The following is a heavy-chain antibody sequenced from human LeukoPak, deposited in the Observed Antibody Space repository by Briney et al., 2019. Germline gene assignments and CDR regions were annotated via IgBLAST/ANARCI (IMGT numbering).Heavy chain of an antibody. CDR3: TRVGYIDEGIDY. Sequence: GGSLRLSCAASRFTFNSSPMTWVRQAPGKGLEWVANIKQDGSKKSYVDSVKGRFTISRDNAKNSLYLQMNSLRAEDTAIYYCTRVGYIDEGIDYWGQGTLVTVSS. CDR2: IKQDGSKK. D-gene: IGHD5-24*01. V-gene: IGHV3-7*04. CDR1: RFTFNSSP. J-gene: IGHJ4*02.